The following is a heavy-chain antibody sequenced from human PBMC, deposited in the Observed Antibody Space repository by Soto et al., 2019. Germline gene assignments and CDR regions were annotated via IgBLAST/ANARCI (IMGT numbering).Heavy chain of an antibody. J-gene: IGHJ4*02. D-gene: IGHD6-19*01. CDR3: ARDLLPSSSGWSHFDY. CDR1: GGPFSSYA. Sequence: ASVEVYYKASGGPFSSYAISLERQAPGQGLEWMGGIIPIFGTSNYAQKFQGRVTITADESTSTAYMELSSLRSEDTSVYYCARDLLPSSSGWSHFDYWGQGTMFTGSS. V-gene: IGHV1-69*13. CDR2: IIPIFGTS.